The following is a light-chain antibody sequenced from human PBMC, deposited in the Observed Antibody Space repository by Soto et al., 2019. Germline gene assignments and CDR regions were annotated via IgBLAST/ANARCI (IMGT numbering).Light chain of an antibody. J-gene: IGKJ4*01. Sequence: DIQVTQYPSSLSASVGDRVTITCRASQGIKNYLAWYQQKPGEIPKLLIYAASTLESGIPPRFSGSGSGTDFTLTINSLQPEDFATYYCQQTYSTLALTFGGGTKVEI. V-gene: IGKV1-27*01. CDR3: QQTYSTLALT. CDR2: AAS. CDR1: QGIKNY.